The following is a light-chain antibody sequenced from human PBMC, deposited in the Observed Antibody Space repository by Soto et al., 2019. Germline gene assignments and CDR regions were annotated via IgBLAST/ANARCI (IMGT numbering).Light chain of an antibody. CDR1: ESVSSAY. CDR3: QQYGSSSTWT. CDR2: AAS. Sequence: EIVLTQSPGTLSLSPGERATLSCRASESVSSAYLAWYQHKPVQPPTLLIYAASSRVTGIPNRFSGSGSGTDFIRTISRLEPEDFAGYYCQQYGSSSTWTFGQGTKVEIK. V-gene: IGKV3-20*01. J-gene: IGKJ1*01.